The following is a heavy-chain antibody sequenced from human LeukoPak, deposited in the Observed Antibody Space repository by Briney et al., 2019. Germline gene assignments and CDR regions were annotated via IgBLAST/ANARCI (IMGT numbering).Heavy chain of an antibody. Sequence: GGSLRLSCAASGFTVSSNYMSWVRQAPGKGLEWVSVIYSGGSTYYADSVKGRFTISRDNSKNTLYLQMNSLRAEDTAVYYCARVRGSYRDFDYWGQGTLVTVSS. CDR2: IYSGGST. D-gene: IGHD1-26*01. J-gene: IGHJ4*02. CDR3: ARVRGSYRDFDY. V-gene: IGHV3-66*01. CDR1: GFTVSSNY.